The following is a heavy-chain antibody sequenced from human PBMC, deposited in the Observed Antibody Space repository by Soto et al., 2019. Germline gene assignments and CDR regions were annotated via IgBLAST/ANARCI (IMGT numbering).Heavy chain of an antibody. V-gene: IGHV4-34*02. D-gene: IGHD1-1*01. CDR1: GASFSGYY. Sequence: QVQLQQWGAGLLKPSETLSLSCAVYGASFSGYYWNWIRQPPGKGLEWIGAINQSGSTNYSPSLKPRVTVSVDTSKNQISLRLNSVTAADTAVYYCARRFSGTGRYFDYWGQGTLVTVSS. CDR3: ARRFSGTGRYFDY. CDR2: INQSGST. J-gene: IGHJ4*02.